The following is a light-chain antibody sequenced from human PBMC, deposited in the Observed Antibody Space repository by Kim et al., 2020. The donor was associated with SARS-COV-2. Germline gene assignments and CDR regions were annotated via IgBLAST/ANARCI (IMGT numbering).Light chain of an antibody. CDR2: GAS. CDR1: LSFGSSY. J-gene: IGKJ2*03. V-gene: IGKV3-20*01. CDR3: QQYGSSPYS. Sequence: LSPGERSTLSCRASLSFGSSYVAWFQQKPGQAPRLLIYGASSRATGIPDRFSGSGSGTDFTLTISRLEPEDFVVYYCQQYGSSPYSFGQGTKLEIK.